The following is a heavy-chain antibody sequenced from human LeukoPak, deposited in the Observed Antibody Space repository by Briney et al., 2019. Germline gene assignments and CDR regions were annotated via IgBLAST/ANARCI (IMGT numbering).Heavy chain of an antibody. V-gene: IGHV1-2*02. J-gene: IGHJ6*03. CDR3: ARDVVVPAAIYYYYYMDV. CDR1: GYTFTGYY. D-gene: IGHD2-2*01. CDR2: INPNINGT. Sequence: ASVKVSCKASGYTFTGYYIHWVRQAPGQGLEWMGWINPNINGTNYAQKFQGRVTMTRDTSISTAYMELSRLRSDDTAVYYCARDVVVPAAIYYYYYMDVWGKGTTVTISS.